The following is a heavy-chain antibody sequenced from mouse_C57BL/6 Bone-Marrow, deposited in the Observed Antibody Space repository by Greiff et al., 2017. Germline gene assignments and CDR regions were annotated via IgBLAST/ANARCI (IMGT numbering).Heavy chain of an antibody. CDR1: GFSFNTYA. D-gene: IGHD2-4*01. CDR2: IRSKSNNYAT. Sequence: EVQLVESGGGLVQPKGSLKLSCAASGFSFNTYAMNWVRQAPGKGLEWVARIRSKSNNYATYYADSVKDRFTISRDDSESMLYLQMNNLKAEDTAMYYCVRHDYGVDYWGQGATLTVAT. V-gene: IGHV10-1*01. J-gene: IGHJ2*01. CDR3: VRHDYGVDY.